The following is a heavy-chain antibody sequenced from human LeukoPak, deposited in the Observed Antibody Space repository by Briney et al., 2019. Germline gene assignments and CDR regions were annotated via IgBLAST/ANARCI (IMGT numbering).Heavy chain of an antibody. D-gene: IGHD6-19*01. CDR1: GGTFSSYA. CDR2: IIPIFGTA. V-gene: IGHV1-69*13. CDR3: AEGMRYSSVKFDY. Sequence: GASVKVSCKASGGTFSSYAIGWVRQAPGQGLEWMGGIIPIFGTANYAQKFQGRVTITADESTSTAYMELSSLRSEDTAVYYCAEGMRYSSVKFDYWGQGTLVTVSS. J-gene: IGHJ4*02.